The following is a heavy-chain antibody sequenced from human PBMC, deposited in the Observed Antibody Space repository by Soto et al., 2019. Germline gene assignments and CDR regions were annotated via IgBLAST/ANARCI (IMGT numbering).Heavy chain of an antibody. J-gene: IGHJ6*02. V-gene: IGHV3-21*01. CDR1: GFTFSSYS. D-gene: IGHD6-13*01. Sequence: GGSLRLSCAASGFTFSSYSMNWVRQAPGKGLEWVSSISSSSSYIYYADSVKGRFTISRDNAKNSLYLQMNSLRAEDTAVYYCARTYSSSWRVYYYYGMDVWGQGTTVTVSS. CDR2: ISSSSSYI. CDR3: ARTYSSSWRVYYYYGMDV.